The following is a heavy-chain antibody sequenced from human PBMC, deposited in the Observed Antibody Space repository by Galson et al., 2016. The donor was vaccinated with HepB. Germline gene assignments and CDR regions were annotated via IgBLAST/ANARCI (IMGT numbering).Heavy chain of an antibody. J-gene: IGHJ5*02. Sequence: SLRLSCAASGFTFDDHGMSWVRQAPGKGLEWVSGINWNGGSTGYADSVKGRFTISRDNANNSLYLQMNSLRAEDTALYHCAREYGSGSYLWFDPWGQGTLVTVSS. V-gene: IGHV3-20*01. CDR2: INWNGGST. CDR3: AREYGSGSYLWFDP. CDR1: GFTFDDHG. D-gene: IGHD3-10*01.